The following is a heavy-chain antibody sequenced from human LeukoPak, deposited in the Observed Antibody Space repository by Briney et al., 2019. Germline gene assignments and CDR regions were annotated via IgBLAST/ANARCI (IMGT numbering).Heavy chain of an antibody. Sequence: ASVKVSCKASGYTFTNYYMHWVRRAPGQGLEWVGLINPSDGITNYAQKFQGRVTMTRDTSTSTVYMDLSSLRSEDTAVYYCARGHGDYKFGMDVWGQGTTVTVSS. CDR2: INPSDGIT. J-gene: IGHJ6*02. CDR1: GYTFTNYY. CDR3: ARGHGDYKFGMDV. V-gene: IGHV1-46*01. D-gene: IGHD4-17*01.